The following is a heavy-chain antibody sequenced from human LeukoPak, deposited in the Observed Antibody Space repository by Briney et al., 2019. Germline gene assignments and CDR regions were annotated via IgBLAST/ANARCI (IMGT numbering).Heavy chain of an antibody. CDR3: ARDLAYSSSSAIDY. J-gene: IGHJ4*02. CDR2: IYHSGST. CDR1: GDSMSNGGYY. D-gene: IGHD6-6*01. V-gene: IGHV4-30-2*01. Sequence: SETLPLTCTVSGDSMSNGGYYWGWIRQPPGKGLEWIGYIYHSGSTYYNPSLKSRVSMSLDKSRNQFSLNLNSVTAADTAVYYCARDLAYSSSSAIDYWGQGTLVTVSS.